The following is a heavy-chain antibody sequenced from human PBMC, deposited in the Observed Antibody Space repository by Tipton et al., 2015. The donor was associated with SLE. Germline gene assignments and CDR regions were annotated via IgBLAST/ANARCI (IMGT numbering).Heavy chain of an antibody. D-gene: IGHD3-22*01. CDR2: IYTSGST. V-gene: IGHV4-4*07. CDR1: GGSISSYY. Sequence: TLSLTCTVSGGSISSYYWSWIRQPAGKGLEWIGRIYTSGSTNYNPSLKSRVTISVDTSKNQFSLKLSSVTAADTAVYYCASHPRYYYDSSGYYYFDYWGQGTLVTVSS. CDR3: ASHPRYYYDSSGYYYFDY. J-gene: IGHJ4*02.